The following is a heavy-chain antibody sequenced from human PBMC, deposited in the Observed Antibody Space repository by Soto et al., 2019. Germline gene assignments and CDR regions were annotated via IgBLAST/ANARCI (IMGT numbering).Heavy chain of an antibody. J-gene: IGHJ6*03. CDR2: ISSNGVGT. CDR3: ARRARPDFYYMNV. CDR1: GFTLSGYA. Sequence: SLRLSCAASGFTLSGYAMDWVRQAPGKGLEYVSGISSNGVGTYYANSVQGRFTISRDNSKNTVYLQMGSLRPEDMAVYYCARRARPDFYYMNVWGKGTTVTAP. V-gene: IGHV3-64*01. D-gene: IGHD6-6*01.